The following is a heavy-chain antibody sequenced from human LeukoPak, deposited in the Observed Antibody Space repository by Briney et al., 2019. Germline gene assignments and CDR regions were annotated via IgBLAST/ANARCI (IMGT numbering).Heavy chain of an antibody. CDR2: ISSSGSTI. CDR1: GFTFSDYY. Sequence: GGSLRLSCAASGFTFSDYYMSWIRQAPGKGLEWVSYISSSGSTIYYADSVKGRFTISRDNAKNSLYLQMNSLRAEDTAVYYCARLPYYYGSGNYYYGMDVWGQGTTVTVSS. J-gene: IGHJ6*02. D-gene: IGHD3-10*01. CDR3: ARLPYYYGSGNYYYGMDV. V-gene: IGHV3-11*01.